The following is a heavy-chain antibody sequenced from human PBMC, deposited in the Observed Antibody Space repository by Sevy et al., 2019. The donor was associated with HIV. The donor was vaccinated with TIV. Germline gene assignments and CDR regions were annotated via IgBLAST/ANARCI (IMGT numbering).Heavy chain of an antibody. Sequence: SETLSLTCAVYGGSFSGYYWSWIRQPPGKGLEWIWEINHSGSTNYNPSLKSRVTISVDTSKNQFSLKLSSVTAADTAVYYCARSGYCNGGSCYYFDYWGQGTLVTVSS. J-gene: IGHJ4*02. D-gene: IGHD2-15*01. V-gene: IGHV4-34*01. CDR3: ARSGYCNGGSCYYFDY. CDR1: GGSFSGYY. CDR2: INHSGST.